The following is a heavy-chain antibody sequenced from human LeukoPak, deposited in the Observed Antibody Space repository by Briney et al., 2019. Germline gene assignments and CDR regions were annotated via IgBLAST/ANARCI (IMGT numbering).Heavy chain of an antibody. Sequence: SETLSLTCTVSGGSISSSSYYWGWIRQPPGKGLEWIGSIYYSGSTYYNPSLKSRVTISVDTSKNQFSLKLSSVTAADTAVYYCARDPTAHAFDIWGQGTMVAVSS. D-gene: IGHD4-11*01. CDR2: IYYSGST. J-gene: IGHJ3*02. CDR3: ARDPTAHAFDI. V-gene: IGHV4-39*02. CDR1: GGSISSSSYY.